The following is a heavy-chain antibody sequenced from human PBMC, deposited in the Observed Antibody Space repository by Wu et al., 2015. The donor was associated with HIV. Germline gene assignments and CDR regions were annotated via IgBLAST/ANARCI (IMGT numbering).Heavy chain of an antibody. CDR2: ISVYNANT. CDR1: GYTFTTYG. J-gene: IGHJ4*02. Sequence: QVQLLQSGGEVKKPGASVKVSCKASGYTFTTYGVSWVRQAPGQGLEWVGWISVYNANTDYAQNFQGRVTMTTDIATSTVYMELRSLTSDDTAVYYCARQDCSTTSCYRGALDYWGQGTLVTVSS. D-gene: IGHD2-2*02. CDR3: ARQDCSTTSCYRGALDY. V-gene: IGHV1-18*01.